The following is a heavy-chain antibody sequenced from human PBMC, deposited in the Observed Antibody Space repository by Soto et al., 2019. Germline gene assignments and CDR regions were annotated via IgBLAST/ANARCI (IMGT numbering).Heavy chain of an antibody. CDR2: INPNSGGT. D-gene: IGHD6-13*01. CDR1: GYTFTGYY. V-gene: IGHV1-2*02. J-gene: IGHJ5*02. Sequence: ASVKVSCKASGYTFTGYYMHWVRQAPGQGLEWMGWINPNSGGTNYAQKFQGRVTMTRDASISTAYMELSRLRSDDPAVYYCARIAAAGRNWFDPWGQGTLVTVSS. CDR3: ARIAAAGRNWFDP.